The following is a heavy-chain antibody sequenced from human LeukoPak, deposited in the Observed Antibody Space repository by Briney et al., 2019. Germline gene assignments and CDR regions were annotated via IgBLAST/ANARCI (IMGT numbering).Heavy chain of an antibody. J-gene: IGHJ4*02. Sequence: GGSLRLSCAASGFMSNGYSMTWVRQAPGKGLEWVSYISGGSDYIFYTDSVKGRFTISRDNAKKSLYLQLNSLRVEDTAVYYCARWGLGPSFDYWGQGTRVTVSS. CDR2: ISGGSDYI. CDR1: GFMSNGYS. D-gene: IGHD1-26*01. V-gene: IGHV3-21*01. CDR3: ARWGLGPSFDY.